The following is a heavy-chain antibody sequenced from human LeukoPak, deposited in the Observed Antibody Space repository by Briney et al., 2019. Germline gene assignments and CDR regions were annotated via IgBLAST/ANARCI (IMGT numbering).Heavy chain of an antibody. V-gene: IGHV4-34*01. D-gene: IGHD1-26*01. CDR3: ARGQAIVGATGDF. Sequence: SEALSLTCAVYGGSFSGYYWSWIRQPPGKGLEWIGEINHSGSTNYNPSLKSRVTISVDTSKNQFSLKLSSVTAADTAVYYCARGQAIVGATGDFWGQGTLVTVSS. J-gene: IGHJ4*02. CDR2: INHSGST. CDR1: GGSFSGYY.